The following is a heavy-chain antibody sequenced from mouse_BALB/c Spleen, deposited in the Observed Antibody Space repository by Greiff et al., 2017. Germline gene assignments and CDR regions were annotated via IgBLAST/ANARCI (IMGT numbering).Heavy chain of an antibody. J-gene: IGHJ4*01. CDR1: GFTFSSYG. CDR2: ISSGGSYT. Sequence: EVKLVESGGDLVKPGGSLKLSCAASGFTFSSYGMSWVRQTPDKRLEWVATISSGGSYTYYPDSVKGRFTISRDNAKNTLYLQMSSLKSEDTAMYYCARRDDSFYAMDYWGQGTSVTVSS. D-gene: IGHD2-4*01. CDR3: ARRDDSFYAMDY. V-gene: IGHV5-6*02.